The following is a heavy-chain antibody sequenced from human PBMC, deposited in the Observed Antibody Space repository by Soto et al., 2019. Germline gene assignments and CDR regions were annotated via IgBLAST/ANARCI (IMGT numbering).Heavy chain of an antibody. CDR2: IIPILGIA. J-gene: IGHJ4*02. V-gene: IGHV1-69*02. CDR3: ATLRDCSGGSCYSYYFDY. Sequence: QVQLVQSGAEVKKPGSSVKVSCKASGGTFSSYTISWVRQAPGQGLEWMGRIIPILGIANYAQKFQGRVTITADKSTSTAYMELSSLRSEDTAVYYCATLRDCSGGSCYSYYFDYWGQGTLVTVSS. D-gene: IGHD2-15*01. CDR1: GGTFSSYT.